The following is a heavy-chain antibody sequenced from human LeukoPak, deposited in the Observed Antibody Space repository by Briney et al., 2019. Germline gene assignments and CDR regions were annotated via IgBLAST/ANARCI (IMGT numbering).Heavy chain of an antibody. CDR3: TKTFYSDSTFDY. Sequence: GGSLRLSCTTSGITFSNSWMSWVRQAPGKGLEWVARIKSQNAGGTADYAAPVKGRFTISRDDSKNTLFLQMNSLKTEDTAVYYCTKTFYSDSTFDYWGQGTLVTVSS. CDR1: GITFSNSW. J-gene: IGHJ4*02. CDR2: IKSQNAGGTA. V-gene: IGHV3-15*01. D-gene: IGHD4-11*01.